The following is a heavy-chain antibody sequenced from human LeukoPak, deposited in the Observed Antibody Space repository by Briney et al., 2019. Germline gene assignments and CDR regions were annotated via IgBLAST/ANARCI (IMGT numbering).Heavy chain of an antibody. CDR2: ISGSGGST. CDR3: AKATSPYDYVWGTSD. CDR1: GFTFSSYA. D-gene: IGHD3-16*01. Sequence: GGSLRLSCAASGFTFSSYAMSWVRQAPGKGLEWVSAISGSGGSTYYADSVKGRFTISRDNSKNTLYLQMNSVTTDDTAVYYCAKATSPYDYVWGTSDWGQGTLVTVSS. V-gene: IGHV3-23*01. J-gene: IGHJ4*02.